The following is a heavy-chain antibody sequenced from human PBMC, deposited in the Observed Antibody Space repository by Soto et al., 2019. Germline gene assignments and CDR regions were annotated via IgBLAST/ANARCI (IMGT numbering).Heavy chain of an antibody. V-gene: IGHV4-59*01. D-gene: IGHD6-19*01. J-gene: IGHJ6*02. CDR1: GGSISSYY. Sequence: PSETLSLTCTVSGGSISSYYWSWIRQPPGKGLEWIGYIYYSGSTNYNPSLKSRVTISVDTSKNQFSLKLSSVTAADTAVYYCAREGDSGWEDYYGMDVWGQGTTVTVSS. CDR3: AREGDSGWEDYYGMDV. CDR2: IYYSGST.